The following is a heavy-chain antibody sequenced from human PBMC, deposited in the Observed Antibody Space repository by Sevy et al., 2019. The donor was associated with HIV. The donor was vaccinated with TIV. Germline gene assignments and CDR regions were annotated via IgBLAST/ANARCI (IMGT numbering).Heavy chain of an antibody. CDR2: ISDDGSRK. CDR1: GFSFSGYA. D-gene: IGHD3-3*01. CDR3: ARDRWRFLEGLRVACDI. J-gene: IGHJ3*02. Sequence: GGSLRLSCTASGFSFSGYAMHWVRQAPGKGLEWVVGISDDGSRKYYVDSVKDRFTISRNNSEDRLYLEMNSLRSEDRGIYDCARDRWRFLEGLRVACDIWGQGTMVTVSS. V-gene: IGHV3-30-3*01.